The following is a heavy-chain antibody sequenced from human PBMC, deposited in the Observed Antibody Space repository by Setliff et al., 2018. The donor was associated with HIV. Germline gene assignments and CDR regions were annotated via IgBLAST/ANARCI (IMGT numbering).Heavy chain of an antibody. D-gene: IGHD3-10*01. V-gene: IGHV1-24*01. CDR1: GYTLTKLS. Sequence: ASVKVSCKVSGYTLTKLSIHWVRQAPGKGLEWMGGFDPEKGETVYAQKLQGRVTMTDDTSTDTAHMELSSLRSEDTAVYFCWSGEPVGPFDIWGQGTRVTVSS. CDR3: WSGEPVGPFDI. J-gene: IGHJ3*02. CDR2: FDPEKGET.